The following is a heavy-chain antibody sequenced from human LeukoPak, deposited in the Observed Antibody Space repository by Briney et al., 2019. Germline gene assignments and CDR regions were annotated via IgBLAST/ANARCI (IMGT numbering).Heavy chain of an antibody. J-gene: IGHJ4*02. CDR2: ISGSSGII. D-gene: IGHD5-18*01. V-gene: IGHV3-48*01. CDR1: GFTFNTYT. Sequence: GGSLRLSCAASGFTFNTYTMNWVRQAPGKGLEWVSYISGSSGIIDYANSVRGRFTISRVNSKNTLYLQMNSLRAEDTAVYYCARDTPFVPDTAMGLFDYWGQGTLVTVSS. CDR3: ARDTPFVPDTAMGLFDY.